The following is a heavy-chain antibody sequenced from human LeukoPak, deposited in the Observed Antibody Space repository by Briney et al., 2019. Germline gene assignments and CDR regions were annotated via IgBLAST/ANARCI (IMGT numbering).Heavy chain of an antibody. J-gene: IGHJ4*02. D-gene: IGHD3-10*01. CDR3: ARYGSGTSYITNYFDY. CDR2: ISSYSRTI. V-gene: IGHV3-48*02. Sequence: PGGSLTLSCAASGFTFSSYSMNWVRQAPGKGLEWVPYISSYSRTIYYADSVKGRFTISRDNAKNSLYLQMKSLRDEDTAVYYCARYGSGTSYITNYFDYWGQGTLVTVSS. CDR1: GFTFSSYS.